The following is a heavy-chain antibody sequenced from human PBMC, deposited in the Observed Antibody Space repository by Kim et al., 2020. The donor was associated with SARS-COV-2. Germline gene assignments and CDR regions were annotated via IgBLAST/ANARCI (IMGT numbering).Heavy chain of an antibody. J-gene: IGHJ6*02. CDR3: ANLVAAVYAMDV. CDR2: ILYDGSEK. CDR1: GFRFTHYG. V-gene: IGHV3-30*18. D-gene: IGHD6-13*01. Sequence: GGSLRLSCAASGFRFTHYGMHWVRPAPGKGLEWVAAILYDGSEKYYADSVKGRFAISRDNSMNTLYLHINSLRTEDTAVYYCANLVAAVYAMDVWGQGTTVTVAS.